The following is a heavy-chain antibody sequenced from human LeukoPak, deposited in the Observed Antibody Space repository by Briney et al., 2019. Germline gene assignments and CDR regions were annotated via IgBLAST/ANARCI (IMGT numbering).Heavy chain of an antibody. CDR3: ARGSTDGYCSGGSCYSTGHWFDP. Sequence: SETLSLTCAVYGGSFSVYYWSWSRQPPGKGRGWVGEINHSGRTNYNPSLTSRVNISEDTSKIPSSLKLSSATAADTAMYYRARGSTDGYCSGGSCYSTGHWFDPWRQGTLVTVSS. CDR2: INHSGRT. J-gene: IGHJ5*02. V-gene: IGHV4-34*01. D-gene: IGHD2-15*01. CDR1: GGSFSVYY.